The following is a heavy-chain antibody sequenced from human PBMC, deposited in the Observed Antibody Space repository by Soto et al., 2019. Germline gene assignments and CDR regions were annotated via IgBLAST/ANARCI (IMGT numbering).Heavy chain of an antibody. V-gene: IGHV4-31*03. D-gene: IGHD6-13*01. J-gene: IGHJ5*02. CDR1: GGSISSGGYY. CDR2: IYYSGST. Sequence: SETLSLTCTVSGGSISSGGYYWSWIRQHPGKGLEWIGYIYYSGSTYYNPSLKSRVTISVDTSKNQFSLKLSSVTAADTAVYYCARGEEAIAAVNWFDPWGQGTLVTVSS. CDR3: ARGEEAIAAVNWFDP.